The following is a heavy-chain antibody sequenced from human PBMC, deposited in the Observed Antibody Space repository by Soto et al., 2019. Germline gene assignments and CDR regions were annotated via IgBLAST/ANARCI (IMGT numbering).Heavy chain of an antibody. Sequence: QVQLVESGGGVVQPGRSLRLSCAASGFTFSSYGMHWVRQAPGKGLEWVAVISYDGSNKYYADSVKGRFTISRDNSKNTLYLQMNSLRAEDTAVYYCAKDLWELHKRNYFDYWGQGTLVTVSS. CDR3: AKDLWELHKRNYFDY. CDR2: ISYDGSNK. J-gene: IGHJ4*02. V-gene: IGHV3-30*18. CDR1: GFTFSSYG. D-gene: IGHD1-26*01.